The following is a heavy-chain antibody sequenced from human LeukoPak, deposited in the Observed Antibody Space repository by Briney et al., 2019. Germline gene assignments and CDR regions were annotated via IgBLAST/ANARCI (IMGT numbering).Heavy chain of an antibody. Sequence: GGSLRLSCAASGFIFDDYAMHWVRRAPGRGLEWVSLISGDGGSTFADSVRGRFTISRDNSKNSLSLQMNSLTTEDTALYYCAKEEYSHTTNYFDNWGQGILVTVSS. V-gene: IGHV3-43*02. CDR1: GFIFDDYA. CDR2: ISGDGGST. J-gene: IGHJ4*02. D-gene: IGHD2-8*01. CDR3: AKEEYSHTTNYFDN.